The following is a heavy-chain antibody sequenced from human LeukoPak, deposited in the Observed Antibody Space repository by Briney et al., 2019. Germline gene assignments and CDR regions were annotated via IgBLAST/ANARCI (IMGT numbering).Heavy chain of an antibody. D-gene: IGHD3-16*02. CDR3: ARAMGHDYVWGSYRLHYYYYMDV. CDR2: MNPNSVNT. V-gene: IGHV1-8*01. CDR1: GYTFTSYD. J-gene: IGHJ6*03. Sequence: ASVKVSCKASGYTFTSYDINWVRQATGQGLEWMGWMNPNSVNTGYAQKFQGRVTMTRNTSIRTAYMELSSLRSEDTAVYYCARAMGHDYVWGSYRLHYYYYMDVWGKGTTVTISS.